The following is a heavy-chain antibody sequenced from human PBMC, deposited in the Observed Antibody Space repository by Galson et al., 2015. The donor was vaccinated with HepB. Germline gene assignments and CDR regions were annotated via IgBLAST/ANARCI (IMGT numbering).Heavy chain of an antibody. CDR1: GFTFSGSA. CDR2: IRSKANDYAT. D-gene: IGHD1-26*01. V-gene: IGHV3-73*01. J-gene: IGHJ4*02. Sequence: SLRLSCAASGFTFSGSAIHWVRQASGKGLEWVGRIRSKANDYATAYAASLKGRFTISRDNSKDTLYLQMNSLRVEDTAVYYCARDPVPGAPDYFDYWGQGTLVTVSS. CDR3: ARDPVPGAPDYFDY.